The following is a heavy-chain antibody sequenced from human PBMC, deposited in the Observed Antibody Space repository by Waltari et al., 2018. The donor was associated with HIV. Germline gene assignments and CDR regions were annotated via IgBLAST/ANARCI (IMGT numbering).Heavy chain of an antibody. CDR2: IIRVFEST. D-gene: IGHD1-26*01. V-gene: IGHV1-69*15. Sequence: QEQLVQSGAEVKKPGSSVKVSCKASGGTFRSNSIGWVRQAHGQGLEWMGNIIRVFESTTYAQKFHGRLTISADESTSTVFMELSSLSFDDTAVYYCARGSSGSYRWFDPWGHGTLVTVSS. J-gene: IGHJ5*02. CDR1: GGTFRSNS. CDR3: ARGSSGSYRWFDP.